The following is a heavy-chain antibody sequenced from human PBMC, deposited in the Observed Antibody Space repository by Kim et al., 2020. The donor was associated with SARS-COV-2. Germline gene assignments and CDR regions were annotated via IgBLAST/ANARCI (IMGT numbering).Heavy chain of an antibody. Sequence: GESLKISCETSGYSFSNYWVVWVRQMPGKGLEWMGMIYPGDSEIRYSPSFQGLVTISADKSISTAYLQWSSLKASDTAMYYCARLWRYIKYSNTGGMDVWGQGTTVTVSS. J-gene: IGHJ6*02. CDR2: IYPGDSEI. CDR1: GYSFSNYW. CDR3: ARLWRYIKYSNTGGMDV. D-gene: IGHD2-21*01. V-gene: IGHV5-51*01.